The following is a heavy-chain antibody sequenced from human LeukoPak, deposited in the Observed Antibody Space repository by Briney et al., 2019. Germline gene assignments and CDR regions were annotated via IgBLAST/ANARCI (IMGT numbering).Heavy chain of an antibody. Sequence: GASVKVSCKASGYTFSSYYMHWVRQAPGQGLEWVGLISPTGDSTNYAQTFRGRVTMTRDTSTNTVYMDLSSLRSEDTAVYYCAREASGGYFDYWGQGTLVIVSS. CDR2: ISPTGDST. CDR1: GYTFSSYY. CDR3: AREASGGYFDY. J-gene: IGHJ4*02. D-gene: IGHD4-23*01. V-gene: IGHV1-46*01.